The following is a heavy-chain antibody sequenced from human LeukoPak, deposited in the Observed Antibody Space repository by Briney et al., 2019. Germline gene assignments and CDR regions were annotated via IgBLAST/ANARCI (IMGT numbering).Heavy chain of an antibody. V-gene: IGHV1-2*02. J-gene: IGHJ4*02. CDR3: AREGGGDYFGYFAY. CDR1: GYTFTGYY. Sequence: GASVKVSCKASGYTFTGYYMHWVRQAPGQGLEWMGWINPNSGGTNYAQKFQGRVTMTRDTSISTAYMELSRLRSDDTAVYYCAREGGGDYFGYFAYWGQGTLVTVSS. CDR2: INPNSGGT. D-gene: IGHD4-17*01.